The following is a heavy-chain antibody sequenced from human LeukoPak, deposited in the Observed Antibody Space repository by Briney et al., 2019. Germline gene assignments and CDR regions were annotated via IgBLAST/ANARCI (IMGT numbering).Heavy chain of an antibody. CDR1: GYTFTNYG. Sequence: ASVKVSCKASGYTFTNYGISWVRQAPGQGLEWMGWISAYDGNTNYLQKLQGRVTMTTDTSTSTAYMELRGLRSDDTAVYYCARPYDSSGNDLGYWGQGTLVTVSS. D-gene: IGHD3-22*01. J-gene: IGHJ4*02. CDR3: ARPYDSSGNDLGY. CDR2: ISAYDGNT. V-gene: IGHV1-18*01.